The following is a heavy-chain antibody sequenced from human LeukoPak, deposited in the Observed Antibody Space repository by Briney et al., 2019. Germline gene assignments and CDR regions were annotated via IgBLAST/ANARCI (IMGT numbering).Heavy chain of an antibody. D-gene: IGHD2-8*01. CDR1: GFTFSSYG. CDR3: AKVTIGMVSGLYYFDY. V-gene: IGHV3-30*18. CDR2: ISYDGSNK. J-gene: IGHJ4*02. Sequence: PGGSLRLSCAASGFTFSSYGMHWVRQAPGKGLEWVAVISYDGSNKYYADSVKGRFTISRDNSKNTLYLQMNSLRAEDTAVYYCAKVTIGMVSGLYYFDYWGQGTLVTVSS.